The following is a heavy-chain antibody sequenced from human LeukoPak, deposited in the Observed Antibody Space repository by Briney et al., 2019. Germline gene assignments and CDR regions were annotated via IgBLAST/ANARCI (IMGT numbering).Heavy chain of an antibody. J-gene: IGHJ4*02. V-gene: IGHV4-31*03. CDR1: GGSISSGGYY. CDR2: IYYSGST. CDR3: ASSYGDHYRFDY. Sequence: SSETLSLTCTVSGGSISSGGYYWSWIRQHPGKGLEWIGYIYYSGSTYYNPSLKSRVTISVDTSKNQFSLKLSSVTAADTAVYYCASSYGDHYRFDYWGQGTLVTVSS. D-gene: IGHD4-17*01.